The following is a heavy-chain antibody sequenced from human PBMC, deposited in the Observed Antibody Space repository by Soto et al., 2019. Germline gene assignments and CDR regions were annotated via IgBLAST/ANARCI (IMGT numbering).Heavy chain of an antibody. J-gene: IGHJ4*02. Sequence: EVQLVESGGGLVKPGGSLRLSCAASGFTFSSYSMNWVRQAPGKGLEWVSSISSSSSYIYYADSVKGRFTISRDNAKNALYLQMHSLRAEDTAVYYCAREGRYSGYDSPFDYWGQGTLVTVSS. V-gene: IGHV3-21*01. CDR3: AREGRYSGYDSPFDY. CDR2: ISSSSSYI. D-gene: IGHD5-12*01. CDR1: GFTFSSYS.